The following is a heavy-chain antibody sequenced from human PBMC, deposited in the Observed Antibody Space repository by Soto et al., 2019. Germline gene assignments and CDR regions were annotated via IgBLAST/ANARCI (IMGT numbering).Heavy chain of an antibody. J-gene: IGHJ6*03. Sequence: GGSLRLSCAASGFTFSSYWMHWVRQAPGKGLVWVSRINSDGSSTSYADSVKGRLTISRDNAKNTLYLQMNSLRAEDTAVYYCARINDLEVYYYYYMDVWGKGTTVTVSS. D-gene: IGHD3-3*01. CDR3: ARINDLEVYYYYYMDV. CDR1: GFTFSSYW. CDR2: INSDGSST. V-gene: IGHV3-74*01.